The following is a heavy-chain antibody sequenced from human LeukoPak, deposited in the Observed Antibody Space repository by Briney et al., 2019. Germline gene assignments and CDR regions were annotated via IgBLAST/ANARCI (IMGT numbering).Heavy chain of an antibody. Sequence: GESLKISCKGSGYSFTSYWIGWVRQMPGKGLEWMGIIYPGDSDTRYSPSFQGQVTISADKSISTAYLQWSSLKASDTAMYYCARTISESYLDYYYMDVWGKGTTVTVS. CDR1: GYSFTSYW. V-gene: IGHV5-51*01. CDR3: ARTISESYLDYYYMDV. CDR2: IYPGDSDT. D-gene: IGHD1-26*01. J-gene: IGHJ6*03.